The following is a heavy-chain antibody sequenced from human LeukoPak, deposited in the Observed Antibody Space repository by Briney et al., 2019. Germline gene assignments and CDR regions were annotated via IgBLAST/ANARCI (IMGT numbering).Heavy chain of an antibody. D-gene: IGHD2-15*01. J-gene: IGHJ3*02. V-gene: IGHV4-34*01. CDR1: GGSFSGYY. CDR2: INHSGST. Sequence: SETLSLTCAVYGGSFSGYYWSWIRQPPGKGLEWIGEINHSGSTNYSPSLKSRVTISVDTSKNQFSLKLSSVTAADTAVYYCARGRRAARLIVVVVAATPRNAFDIWGQGTMVTVSS. CDR3: ARGRRAARLIVVVVAATPRNAFDI.